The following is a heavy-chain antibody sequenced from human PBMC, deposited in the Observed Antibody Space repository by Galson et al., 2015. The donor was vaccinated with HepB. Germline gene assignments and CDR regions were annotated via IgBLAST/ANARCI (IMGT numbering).Heavy chain of an antibody. D-gene: IGHD2-2*01. V-gene: IGHV3-30-3*01. Sequence: SLKLSCAASGFTFSSYAMHWVRQAPGKGLEWVAVISYDGSNKYYADSVKGRFTISRDNSKNTLYLQMNSLRAEDTAVYYCARADIVVVPAAMIDYWGQGTLVTVSS. J-gene: IGHJ4*02. CDR1: GFTFSSYA. CDR2: ISYDGSNK. CDR3: ARADIVVVPAAMIDY.